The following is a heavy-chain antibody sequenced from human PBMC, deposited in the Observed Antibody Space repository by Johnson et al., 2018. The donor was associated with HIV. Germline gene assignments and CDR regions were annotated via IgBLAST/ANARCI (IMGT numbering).Heavy chain of an antibody. CDR1: GFSFSNYW. D-gene: IGHD3-16*01. V-gene: IGHV3-7*01. CDR2: INQDGSET. CDR3: ARQGRRLIWGGAFNI. Sequence: VQLAESGGGLVQPGGSLTFSCEASGFSFSNYWMNWVRQAPGKGLEWVANINQDGSETYFVDSVKGRFTISSDNAKHLLYLQINSLRVDDTAVYYRARQGRRLIWGGAFNIWGQGSTVSVSS. J-gene: IGHJ3*02.